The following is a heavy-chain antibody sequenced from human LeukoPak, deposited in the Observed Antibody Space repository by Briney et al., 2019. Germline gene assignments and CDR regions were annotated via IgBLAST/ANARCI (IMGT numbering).Heavy chain of an antibody. D-gene: IGHD6-19*01. CDR1: GFTFSSYD. CDR3: ARVVSGWYDVGYYFDY. Sequence: PGGSLRLSCAASGFTFSSYDMHWVRQATGKGLEWVSAIGTAGDTYYPGSVKGRFTISRENAKNSLYLQMNSLRAGDTAVYYCARVVSGWYDVGYYFDYWGQGTLATVSS. V-gene: IGHV3-13*01. J-gene: IGHJ4*02. CDR2: IGTAGDT.